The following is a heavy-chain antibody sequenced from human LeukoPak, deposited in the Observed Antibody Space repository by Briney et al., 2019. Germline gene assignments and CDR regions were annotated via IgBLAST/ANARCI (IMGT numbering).Heavy chain of an antibody. D-gene: IGHD5-24*01. CDR3: ARDGETATPWALDL. Sequence: GGSLRLSCAASGFAFNTYSMNWVRQAPGKGLEWVSHISSSTTTIYYADSVKGRFTISRDNAKNSLYLQLSRLRVDDMGVYYCARDGETATPWALDLWGQGTMVSVSP. CDR1: GFAFNTYS. V-gene: IGHV3-48*04. J-gene: IGHJ3*01. CDR2: ISSSTTTI.